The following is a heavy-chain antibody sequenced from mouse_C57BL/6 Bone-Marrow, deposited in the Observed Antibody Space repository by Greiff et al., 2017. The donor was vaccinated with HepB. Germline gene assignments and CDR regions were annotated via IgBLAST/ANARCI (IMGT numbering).Heavy chain of an antibody. Sequence: VQLQESGAELARPGASVKLSCKASGYTFTSYGISWVKQRTGQGLEWIGEIYPRSGNTYYNEKFKGKATLTADKSSSTAYMELRSLTSEDSAVYFCARNYGSSKDYFDYWGQGTTLTVSS. V-gene: IGHV1-81*01. J-gene: IGHJ2*01. CDR2: IYPRSGNT. CDR3: ARNYGSSKDYFDY. CDR1: GYTFTSYG. D-gene: IGHD1-1*01.